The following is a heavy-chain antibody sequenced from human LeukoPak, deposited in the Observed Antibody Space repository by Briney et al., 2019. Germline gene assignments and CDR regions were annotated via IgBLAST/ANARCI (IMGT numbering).Heavy chain of an antibody. CDR3: ARDVDTGSYQTGAFDI. Sequence: PGGSLRLSCAASGFTFDDYAMHWVRQAPGKGLEWVSGISWNSGSIGYADSVKGRFTISRDNAKNSLYLQMNSLRAEDTAVYYCARDVDTGSYQTGAFDIWGQGTMVTVSS. V-gene: IGHV3-9*01. J-gene: IGHJ3*02. CDR1: GFTFDDYA. CDR2: ISWNSGSI. D-gene: IGHD1-26*01.